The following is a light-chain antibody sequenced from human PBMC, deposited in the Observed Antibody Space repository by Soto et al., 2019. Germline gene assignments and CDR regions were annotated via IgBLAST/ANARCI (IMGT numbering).Light chain of an antibody. Sequence: GDRVTITCRASQTISSWLAWYHQKPGKAPTLLIYDASTLERGVPSRFSGTGSGTELTISIDSLQPDDFETYYCQQYHTSSITFGQGTRLEIK. CDR1: QTISSW. CDR2: DAS. J-gene: IGKJ5*01. V-gene: IGKV1-5*01. CDR3: QQYHTSSIT.